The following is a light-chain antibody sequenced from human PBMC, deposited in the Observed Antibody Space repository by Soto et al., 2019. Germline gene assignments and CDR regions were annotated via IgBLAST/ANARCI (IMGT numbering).Light chain of an antibody. CDR3: QHYNNWPLT. V-gene: IGKV3-15*01. Sequence: EIVMTQSPATLSVSPGERASLSCRASQSVSSNLAWYQQKPGQTPRPPIYPTSTRATGIPARFSGSGSGTEFSLTISRLQSEDFAVYYCQHYNNWPLTFGGGTKVEIK. CDR2: PTS. CDR1: QSVSSN. J-gene: IGKJ4*01.